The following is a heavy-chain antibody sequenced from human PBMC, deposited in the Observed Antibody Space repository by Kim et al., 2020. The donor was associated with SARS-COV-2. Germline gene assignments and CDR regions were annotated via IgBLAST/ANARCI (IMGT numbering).Heavy chain of an antibody. Sequence: GGSLRLSCAASGFTCSSYEMNWVRQAPGKGLEWVSYISSSGSTIYYADSVKGRFTISRDNAKNSLYLQMNSLRAEDTAVYYCARASGYDFWSGYYTHYYYMDVWGKGTTVTVSS. J-gene: IGHJ6*03. V-gene: IGHV3-48*03. CDR1: GFTCSSYE. CDR2: ISSSGSTI. D-gene: IGHD3-3*01. CDR3: ARASGYDFWSGYYTHYYYMDV.